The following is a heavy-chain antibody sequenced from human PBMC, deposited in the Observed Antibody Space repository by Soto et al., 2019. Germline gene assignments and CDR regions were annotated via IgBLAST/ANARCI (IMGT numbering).Heavy chain of an antibody. D-gene: IGHD2-8*01. CDR1: GGSISSFY. V-gene: IGHV4-59*08. CDR2: IYYSGST. CDR3: ARRTNWFDP. J-gene: IGHJ5*02. Sequence: SETLSLTCTVSGGSISSFYWSWIRQPPGKGLEWIGYIYYSGSTYYNPSLKSRVTISVDTSKNQFSLKLRSVTAADTAVYYCARRTNWFDPWGQGTLVTVSS.